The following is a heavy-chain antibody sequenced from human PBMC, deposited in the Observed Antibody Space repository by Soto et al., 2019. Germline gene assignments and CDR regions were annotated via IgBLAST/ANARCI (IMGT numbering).Heavy chain of an antibody. J-gene: IGHJ4*02. CDR1: GGSISSDY. V-gene: IGHV4-59*08. Sequence: SETLSLTCTVSGGSISSDYWMWIRQPPGKGLEWSGYIHYTGTTNYNPSPKSRVSISLDTSKNQFSRKLNSVTAADTAMYYCAGWNIRRFDYWGQGTLVTVSS. D-gene: IGHD1-1*01. CDR3: AGWNIRRFDY. CDR2: IHYTGTT.